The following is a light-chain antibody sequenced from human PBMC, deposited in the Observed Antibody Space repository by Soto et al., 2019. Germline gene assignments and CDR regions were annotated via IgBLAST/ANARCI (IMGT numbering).Light chain of an antibody. Sequence: QSVLTQPPSVSGAPGQRVTISCTGSSSNIGADYDIHWYQHLPGTAPKLLIYANINRPSGVPDRFSGSKSGNSASLAITELQAEDEADYYCHSYDSILSGWLFGGGTKLTVL. J-gene: IGLJ3*02. CDR3: HSYDSILSGWL. CDR2: ANI. CDR1: SSNIGADYD. V-gene: IGLV1-40*01.